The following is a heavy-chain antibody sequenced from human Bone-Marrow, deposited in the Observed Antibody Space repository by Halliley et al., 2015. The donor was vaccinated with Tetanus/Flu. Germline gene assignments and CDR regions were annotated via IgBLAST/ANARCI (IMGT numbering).Heavy chain of an antibody. CDR3: ANLRLIDGYSYFGMAV. V-gene: IGHV4-59*01. CDR1: GGSITTYY. CDR2: IHYTGST. Sequence: TLSLTCTVSGGSITTYYWSWIRQPPGKGLEWIGFIHYTGSTSYNPSLKSRVTISLATSKTQFSLKLSSVTAADTAVYYCANLRLIDGYSYFGMAVGGHGTTVIVS. J-gene: IGHJ6*02. D-gene: IGHD2-8*01.